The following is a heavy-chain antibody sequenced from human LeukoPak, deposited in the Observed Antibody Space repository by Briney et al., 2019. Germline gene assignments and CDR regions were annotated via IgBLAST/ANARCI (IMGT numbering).Heavy chain of an antibody. CDR1: GFTFSSYG. CDR3: ARDSIGGRTKFGP. D-gene: IGHD2-8*01. Sequence: GGSLRLSCAASGFTFSSYGMHWVRQAPGKGLEWVAFIRYDGSNKYYADSVKGRFTISRDNAENSLYLQMNSLRAEDTALYYCARDSIGGRTKFGPWGQGILVTVSS. CDR2: IRYDGSNK. V-gene: IGHV3-30*02. J-gene: IGHJ5*02.